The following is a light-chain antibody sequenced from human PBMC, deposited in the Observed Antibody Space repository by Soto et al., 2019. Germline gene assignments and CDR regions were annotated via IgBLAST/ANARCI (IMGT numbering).Light chain of an antibody. CDR1: GSDVGGYDY. V-gene: IGLV2-14*03. J-gene: IGLJ1*01. CDR2: DVT. CDR3: CSYTSSGTYV. Sequence: QSALTQPDSVSGSPGQSITISSTGTGSDVGGYDYVSWYQQYPGKAPKLVIYDVTNRPSGVSNRFSGSKSGNTAALIIFGLQAEYEADYYCCSYTSSGTYVFGTGTKLTVL.